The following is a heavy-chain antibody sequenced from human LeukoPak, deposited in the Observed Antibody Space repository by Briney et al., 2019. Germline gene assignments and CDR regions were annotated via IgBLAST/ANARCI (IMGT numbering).Heavy chain of an antibody. V-gene: IGHV3-74*03. CDR2: INTDGSST. D-gene: IGHD6-19*01. CDR3: ARSGWSYYFGLDV. J-gene: IGHJ6*02. Sequence: GGSLRLSCAASGFTFSSYWMHWVRQAPGKGLVWVSRINTDGSSTTYADSVKGRFTISRDNMKNSVHLQMNSLRAEDTAVYYCARSGWSYYFGLDVWGHGTTVTVSS. CDR1: GFTFSSYW.